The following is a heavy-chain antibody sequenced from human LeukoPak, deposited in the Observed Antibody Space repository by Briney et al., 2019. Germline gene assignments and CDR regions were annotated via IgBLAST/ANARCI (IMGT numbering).Heavy chain of an antibody. V-gene: IGHV3-21*01. D-gene: IGHD3-10*01. CDR3: ARDYVGDPFDY. Sequence: GGSLRLSCAASGFTFSSYSMNWVRQAPGKGLEWVSSISSSSSYIYYADSVKGRFTISRDNAKNSLYLQMNSLRAEDAAVYYCARDYVGDPFDYWGQGTLVTVSS. CDR2: ISSSSSYI. J-gene: IGHJ4*02. CDR1: GFTFSSYS.